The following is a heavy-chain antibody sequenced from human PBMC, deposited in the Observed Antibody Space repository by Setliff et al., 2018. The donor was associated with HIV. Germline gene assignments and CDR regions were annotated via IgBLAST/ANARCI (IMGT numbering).Heavy chain of an antibody. CDR2: INPKSGAI. D-gene: IGHD3-10*01. V-gene: IGHV1-2*02. CDR3: ARGGLY. CDR1: GYTFTGYY. Sequence: ASVKVSCKASGYTFTGYYIDWLRQAPAHGLEWMGRINPKSGAINYAQKFQGRVTVTRDTSISTAYMELRRLTSDDTAVYYCARGGLYWGQGSLVTVSS. J-gene: IGHJ4*02.